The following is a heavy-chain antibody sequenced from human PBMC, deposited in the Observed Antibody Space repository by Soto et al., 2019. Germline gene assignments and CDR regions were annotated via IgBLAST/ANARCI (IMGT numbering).Heavy chain of an antibody. CDR3: ATDREGYNRTDY. Sequence: QVQPVQSGAEVKKPGASVKVSCKASGYTFTSYYMHWVRQAPGQGLEWMGIINPSGGSTSYAQKFQGRVTMTRDTSTSAVYMELSSLRSEDTAVYYCATDREGYNRTDYWGQGTLVTVSS. D-gene: IGHD5-12*01. CDR1: GYTFTSYY. V-gene: IGHV1-46*01. CDR2: INPSGGST. J-gene: IGHJ4*02.